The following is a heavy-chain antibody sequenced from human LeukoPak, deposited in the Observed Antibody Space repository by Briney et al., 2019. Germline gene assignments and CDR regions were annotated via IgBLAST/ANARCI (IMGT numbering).Heavy chain of an antibody. CDR2: MNPNSGNT. CDR3: ARARRRYCSSTSCSYYFDY. Sequence: ASVKVPCKASGYTFTSYDINWVRQATGQGLEWMGWMNPNSGNTGYAQKFQGRVTMTRNTSISTAYMELSSLRSEDTAVYYCARARRRYCSSTSCSYYFDYWGQGTLVTVSS. J-gene: IGHJ4*02. CDR1: GYTFTSYD. V-gene: IGHV1-8*01. D-gene: IGHD2-2*01.